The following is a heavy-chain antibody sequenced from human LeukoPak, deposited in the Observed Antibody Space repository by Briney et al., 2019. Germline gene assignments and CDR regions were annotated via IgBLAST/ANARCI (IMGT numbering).Heavy chain of an antibody. D-gene: IGHD3-16*02. V-gene: IGHV4-61*02. CDR2: IYTSGST. CDR3: ARDNLSGLDY. Sequence: SQTLSLTCTVSGGPVNSGGVYWSWIRQPAGNGLEWIGRIYTSGSTNYNPSLKSRVTISLDTSQNQFSLNLNSVTAADTAVYFCARDNLSGLDYWGQGTLVTVSS. CDR1: GGPVNSGGVY. J-gene: IGHJ4*02.